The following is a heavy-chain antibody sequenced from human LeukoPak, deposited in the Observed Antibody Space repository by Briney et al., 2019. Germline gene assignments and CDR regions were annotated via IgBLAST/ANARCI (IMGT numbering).Heavy chain of an antibody. CDR3: ARAAYSGSYHSDY. CDR1: GGSVNSGSYY. D-gene: IGHD1-26*01. J-gene: IGHJ4*02. CDR2: IYYSGST. V-gene: IGHV4-61*01. Sequence: SETLSLTCTVSGGSVNSGSYYWNWIRQPPGKGLEWIGYIYYSGSTNYNPSLKSRVTISVDTSKNLFSLKLSSVTAADTAVYYCARAAYSGSYHSDYWGQGTLVTVSS.